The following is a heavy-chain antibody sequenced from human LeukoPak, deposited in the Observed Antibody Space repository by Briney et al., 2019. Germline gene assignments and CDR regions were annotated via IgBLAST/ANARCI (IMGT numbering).Heavy chain of an antibody. J-gene: IGHJ4*02. CDR2: ISGYNGNT. CDR1: GYTFTNYG. V-gene: IGHV1-18*01. Sequence: ASVKVSCKASGYTFTNYGISWLRQAPGQGLEWMGWISGYNGNTNYAQKVQGRVTVTTGTSTNTAFLELRSLRSDDSAMYYCARADYYDSRGYTLLGDYWGQGTLVTVSS. CDR3: ARADYYDSRGYTLLGDY. D-gene: IGHD3-22*01.